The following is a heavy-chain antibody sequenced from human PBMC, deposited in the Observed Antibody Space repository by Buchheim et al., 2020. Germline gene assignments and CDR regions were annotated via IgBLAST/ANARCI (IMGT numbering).Heavy chain of an antibody. CDR2: NYYSGST. J-gene: IGHJ4*02. D-gene: IGHD6-13*01. CDR3: ARVPDSRAGGFDY. Sequence: QVQLQESGPGLVKPSETLSLTCTVSGGSISSYYWSWIRQPPGKGLEWIGYNYYSGSTNSNPTLKSRVTISVDTSTNQFFMKLSSVTAADTAVYYWARVPDSRAGGFDYWGQGTL. V-gene: IGHV4-59*01. CDR1: GGSISSYY.